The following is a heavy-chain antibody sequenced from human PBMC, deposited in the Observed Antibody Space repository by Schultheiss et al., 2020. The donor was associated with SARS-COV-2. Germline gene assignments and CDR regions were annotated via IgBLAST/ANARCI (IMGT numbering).Heavy chain of an antibody. V-gene: IGHV1-69*01. J-gene: IGHJ6*02. CDR2: IIPIFGTA. CDR3: ARGPNLTYYDYVWGSYRPREWVPYYYGMDV. D-gene: IGHD3-16*02. Sequence: GGSLRLSCKASGGTFSSYAISWVRQAPGQGLEWMGGIIPIFGTANYAQKFQGRVTITADESTSTAYMELSSLRSEDTAVYYCARGPNLTYYDYVWGSYRPREWVPYYYGMDVWGQGTTVTVSS. CDR1: GGTFSSYA.